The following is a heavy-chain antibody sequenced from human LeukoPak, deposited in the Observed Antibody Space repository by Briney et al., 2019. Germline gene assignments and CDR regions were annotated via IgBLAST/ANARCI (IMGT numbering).Heavy chain of an antibody. CDR1: GFTFSSYA. V-gene: IGHV3-23*01. D-gene: IGHD6-19*01. CDR3: AKSGSVWYFFDY. Sequence: PGGSLRLSCAASGFTFSSYAMSWVRQAPGKGLEWVSSISGSDDTTEYADSVKGRFTISRDNSKNTLFLHMNSLRAEDTAVYYCAKSGSVWYFFDYWGQGTLVTVSS. CDR2: ISGSDDTT. J-gene: IGHJ4*02.